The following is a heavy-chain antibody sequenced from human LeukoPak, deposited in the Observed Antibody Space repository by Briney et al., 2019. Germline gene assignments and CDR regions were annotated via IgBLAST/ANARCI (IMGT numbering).Heavy chain of an antibody. V-gene: IGHV3-21*01. CDR1: GFTFDDYA. CDR3: YGSGSSSLDY. D-gene: IGHD3-10*01. CDR2: ISSSSSYI. Sequence: PGRSLRLSCAASGFTFDDYAMHWVRQAPGKGLEWVSSISSSSSYIYYADSVKGRFAVSRDNAKNSLYLQMNSLRAEDTAVYYCYGSGSSSLDYWGQGTLVTVSS. J-gene: IGHJ4*02.